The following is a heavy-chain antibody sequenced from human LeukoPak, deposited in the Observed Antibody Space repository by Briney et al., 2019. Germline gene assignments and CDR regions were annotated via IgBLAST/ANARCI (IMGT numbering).Heavy chain of an antibody. D-gene: IGHD3-10*01. Sequence: PGGSLRLSCAASGFTFSSYSMNWVRQAPGKGLEWVSSISSSSSYIYYADSVKGRFTISRDNAKNSLYLQMNSLRAEDTAVYYCARSSSYGSGAIDYWGQGTLVTVSS. CDR1: GFTFSSYS. V-gene: IGHV3-21*01. J-gene: IGHJ4*02. CDR2: ISSSSSYI. CDR3: ARSSSYGSGAIDY.